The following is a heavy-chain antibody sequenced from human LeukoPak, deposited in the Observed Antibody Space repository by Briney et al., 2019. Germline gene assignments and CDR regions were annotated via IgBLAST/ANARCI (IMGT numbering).Heavy chain of an antibody. D-gene: IGHD5-18*01. V-gene: IGHV4-59*01. Sequence: PSETLSLTCSVSGVSITSNYWSWLRQPPGKGLEWLGYTHHSGATSYNPSLKSPSTMSLDTSNNQFSLKLSSVTAADTAVYYCARSSGHSYGDFDYWGQGNLVTVSS. CDR1: GVSITSNY. J-gene: IGHJ4*02. CDR2: THHSGAT. CDR3: ARSSGHSYGDFDY.